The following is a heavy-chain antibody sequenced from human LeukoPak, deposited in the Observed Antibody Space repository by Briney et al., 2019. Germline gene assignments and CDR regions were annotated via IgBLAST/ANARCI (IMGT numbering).Heavy chain of an antibody. CDR3: ARSAITMVRGVIISSHFDY. D-gene: IGHD3-10*01. Sequence: SETLSLTCTFSGGSISSYYWSWIRQPAGKGLEWIGRIYSSGSTNYNPSLKSRVTMSVDTSKNQFSLKLSSVTAADTAVYYCARSAITMVRGVIISSHFDYWGQGTLVTVSS. CDR2: IYSSGST. V-gene: IGHV4-4*07. CDR1: GGSISSYY. J-gene: IGHJ4*02.